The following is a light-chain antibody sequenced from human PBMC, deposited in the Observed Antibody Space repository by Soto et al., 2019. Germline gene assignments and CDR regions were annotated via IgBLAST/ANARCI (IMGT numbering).Light chain of an antibody. Sequence: QSALTQPASVSGSPGQSITISCTGTSSDVGGYNYVSWYQQHPGKAPKLMIYDVGNRPSGVSNRFSGSKSGNTASLTISGLQAEDVADYYCSSYTSSSTLAVFGTGTKVTVL. CDR1: SSDVGGYNY. J-gene: IGLJ1*01. CDR2: DVG. CDR3: SSYTSSSTLAV. V-gene: IGLV2-14*01.